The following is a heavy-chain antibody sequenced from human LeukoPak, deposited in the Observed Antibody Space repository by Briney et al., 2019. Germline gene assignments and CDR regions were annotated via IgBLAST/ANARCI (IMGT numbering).Heavy chain of an antibody. J-gene: IGHJ3*02. D-gene: IGHD3-22*01. Sequence: GGSLRLSCAASGFTFSSYSMNWVRQAPGKGLEWVSSISSSSSYIYYADSVKGRFTISRDNAKNSLYLQMNSLRAEDTAVYYCARDEGITIIGGGNAFDIWGQGTMVTVSS. CDR1: GFTFSSYS. CDR2: ISSSSSYI. CDR3: ARDEGITIIGGGNAFDI. V-gene: IGHV3-21*01.